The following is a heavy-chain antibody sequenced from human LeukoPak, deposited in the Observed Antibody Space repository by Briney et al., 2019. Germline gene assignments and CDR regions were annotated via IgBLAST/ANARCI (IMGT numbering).Heavy chain of an antibody. V-gene: IGHV4-39*01. D-gene: IGHD1-26*01. CDR1: GGSISSGDYY. J-gene: IGHJ4*02. CDR2: IYYSGST. Sequence: SQTLSLTCTVSGGSISSGDYYWSWIRQPPGKGLEWIGSIYYSGSTYYNPSLKSRVTISVDTSKNQFSLKLSSVTAADTAVYYCARREAGRPVDYWGQGTLVTVSS. CDR3: ARREAGRPVDY.